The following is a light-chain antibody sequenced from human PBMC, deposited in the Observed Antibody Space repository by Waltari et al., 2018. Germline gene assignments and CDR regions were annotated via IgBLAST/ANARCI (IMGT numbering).Light chain of an antibody. CDR2: TAS. J-gene: IGKJ2*01. CDR3: QQYFVFPYT. Sequence: DIQMTQSPSSLSASVGDTVTITCRTSQGILNSLAWYQHKSGKAPKVLLSTASRLQSGVPSRFSGSGSGTLYTLTISGLQPEDFATYYCQQYFVFPYTFGQGTKLEI. CDR1: QGILNS. V-gene: IGKV1-NL1*01.